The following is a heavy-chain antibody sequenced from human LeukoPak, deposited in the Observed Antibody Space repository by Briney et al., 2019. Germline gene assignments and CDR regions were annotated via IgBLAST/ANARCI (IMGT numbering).Heavy chain of an antibody. D-gene: IGHD6-19*01. Sequence: GGSLRLSCAASGFTFYDYGMSWVRQAPGKRLEWVSGINWNGGSTGYADSVKGRFTISRDNAKNSLYLQMNSLRAEDTALYYCARDLVAVAGTLRFDPWGQGTLVTVSS. J-gene: IGHJ5*02. CDR3: ARDLVAVAGTLRFDP. V-gene: IGHV3-20*04. CDR2: INWNGGST. CDR1: GFTFYDYG.